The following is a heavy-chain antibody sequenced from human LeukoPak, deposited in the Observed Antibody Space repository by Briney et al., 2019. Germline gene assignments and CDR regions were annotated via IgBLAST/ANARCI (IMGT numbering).Heavy chain of an antibody. CDR2: IYSGGST. D-gene: IGHD3-22*01. Sequence: GGSLRLSRAASGFTVSSNYMSWVRQAPGKGLEWVSVIYSGGSTYHADSVKGRFTISRDNFKNTLYLQMNSLTAEDTAVYYCASRTGYYTYYFDYWGQGTLVTVSS. CDR3: ASRTGYYTYYFDY. J-gene: IGHJ4*02. CDR1: GFTVSSNY. V-gene: IGHV3-53*01.